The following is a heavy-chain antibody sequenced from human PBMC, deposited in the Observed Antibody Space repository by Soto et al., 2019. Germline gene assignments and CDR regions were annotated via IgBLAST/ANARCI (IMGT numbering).Heavy chain of an antibody. CDR1: GFSLSNARMG. Sequence: QVTLKESGPVLVKPTETLTLTCTVSGFSLSNARMGVSWIRQPPGKALEWLAHIFSNDEKSYSTSLKSRLTISKDTSKSQVVLTMTNMEPVDTATYYCARILRYYDILTGPTLRGWFDPWGQGTLVTVSS. V-gene: IGHV2-26*01. D-gene: IGHD3-9*01. CDR2: IFSNDEK. J-gene: IGHJ5*02. CDR3: ARILRYYDILTGPTLRGWFDP.